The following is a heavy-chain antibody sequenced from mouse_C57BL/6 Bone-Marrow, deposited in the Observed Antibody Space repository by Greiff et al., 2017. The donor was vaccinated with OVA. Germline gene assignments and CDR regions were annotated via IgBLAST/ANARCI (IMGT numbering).Heavy chain of an antibody. CDR1: GFSFNTYA. V-gene: IGHV10-1*01. CDR3: VRQGDDGYYTFAY. CDR2: IRSKSNNYAT. Sequence: EVQLVESGGGLVQPKGSLKLSCAASGFSFNTYAMNWVRQAPGKGLEWVARIRSKSNNYATYYADSVKDRFTISRDDSESMLYLQMNNLKTEDTAMYYCVRQGDDGYYTFAYWGQGTLVTVSA. J-gene: IGHJ3*01. D-gene: IGHD2-3*01.